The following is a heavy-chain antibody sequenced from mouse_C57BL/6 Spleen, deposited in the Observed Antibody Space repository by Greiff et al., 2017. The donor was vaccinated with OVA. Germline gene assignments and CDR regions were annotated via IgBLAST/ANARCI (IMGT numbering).Heavy chain of an antibody. V-gene: IGHV14-4*01. CDR2: IDPENGDT. J-gene: IGHJ2*01. Sequence: EVQLQQSGAELVRPGASVKLSCTASGFNIKDDYMHWVKQRPEQGLEWIGWIDPENGDTEYASKFQGKATITADTSSNTAYLQLSSLTSEDTAVYYCTKVHYYGSLDYWGQGTTLTVSS. CDR1: GFNIKDDY. D-gene: IGHD1-1*01. CDR3: TKVHYYGSLDY.